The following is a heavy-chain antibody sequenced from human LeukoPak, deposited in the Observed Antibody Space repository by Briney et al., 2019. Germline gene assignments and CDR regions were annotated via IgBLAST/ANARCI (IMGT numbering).Heavy chain of an antibody. D-gene: IGHD3-22*01. CDR2: IYYSGST. J-gene: IGHJ5*02. CDR3: ARHPPAPLYYYDSSGYLNWFGP. Sequence: SETLSLTCTVSGGSISSSSYYWGWIRQPPGKGLEWIGSIYYSGSTYYNPSLKSRVTISVDTSKNQFSLKLSSVTAADTAVYYCARHPPAPLYYYDSSGYLNWFGPWGQGTLVTVSS. V-gene: IGHV4-39*01. CDR1: GGSISSSSYY.